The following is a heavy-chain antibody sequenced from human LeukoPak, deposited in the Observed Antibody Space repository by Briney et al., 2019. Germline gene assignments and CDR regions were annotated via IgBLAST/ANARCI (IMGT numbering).Heavy chain of an antibody. V-gene: IGHV3-23*01. Sequence: ETLSLTCAVYGGSFSGYYWSWIRQAPGKGLEWVSAISGSGGGTYYADSVKGRFTISRDNSKNTLYLQMNSLRAEDTAVYYCAKDGYYDSSGYYFDYWGQGTLVTVSS. CDR3: AKDGYYDSSGYYFDY. J-gene: IGHJ4*02. CDR1: GGSFSGYY. CDR2: ISGSGGGT. D-gene: IGHD3-22*01.